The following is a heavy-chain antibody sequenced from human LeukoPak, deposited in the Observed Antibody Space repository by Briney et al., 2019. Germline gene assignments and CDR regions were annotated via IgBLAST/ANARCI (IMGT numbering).Heavy chain of an antibody. CDR2: IDPKSGGT. Sequence: ASVKVSCKASGYTFTGYYIHWVRQAPGQGLEWMGWIDPKSGGTNYAQNFLGRVTMTRDMSINTAYMELTSLSLDDTAVYYCTREGSAWSLTYWGQGTLVTVSS. J-gene: IGHJ4*02. CDR3: TREGSAWSLTY. D-gene: IGHD6-13*01. CDR1: GYTFTGYY. V-gene: IGHV1-2*02.